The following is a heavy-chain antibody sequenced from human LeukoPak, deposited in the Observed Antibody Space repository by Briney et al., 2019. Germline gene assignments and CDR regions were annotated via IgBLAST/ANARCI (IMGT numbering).Heavy chain of an antibody. Sequence: PGGSLRLSCAASGFTFSSYGMSWVRQAPGKGLEWVSAISGSGGSTYYADSVKGRFTISRDNSKNTLYLQMNSLRAEDTAVYYCARDSGAATFGGVSDVWGKGTTVTVSS. CDR3: ARDSGAATFGGVSDV. CDR1: GFTFSSYG. V-gene: IGHV3-23*01. D-gene: IGHD3-16*01. J-gene: IGHJ6*04. CDR2: ISGSGGST.